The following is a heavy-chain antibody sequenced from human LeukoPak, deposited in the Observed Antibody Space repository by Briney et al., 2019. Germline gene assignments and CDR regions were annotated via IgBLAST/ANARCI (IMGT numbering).Heavy chain of an antibody. Sequence: GGSLRLSCAASGFTISRYWMAWVRQAPGKGLEWVVHIKEDGREKNYVDPVKGRFTISRDNAKNSVYLQMNSLRVEDTAVYYCVRDDYLGYWGQGTLVTVPS. CDR1: GFTISRYW. D-gene: IGHD3-16*01. CDR2: IKEDGREK. V-gene: IGHV3-7*05. CDR3: VRDDYLGY. J-gene: IGHJ4*02.